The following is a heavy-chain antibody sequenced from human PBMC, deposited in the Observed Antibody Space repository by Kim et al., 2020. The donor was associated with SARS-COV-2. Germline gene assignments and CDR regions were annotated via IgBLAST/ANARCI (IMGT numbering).Heavy chain of an antibody. CDR1: GYTLTELS. CDR3: ATDIAAAGTNYYYGMDV. D-gene: IGHD6-13*01. V-gene: IGHV1-24*01. J-gene: IGHJ6*02. Sequence: ASVKVSCKVSGYTLTELSMHWVRQAPGKGLEWMGGFDPEDGETIYAQKFQGRVTMTEDTSTDTAYMELSSLRSEDTAVYYCATDIAAAGTNYYYGMDVWGQGTTVTVSS. CDR2: FDPEDGET.